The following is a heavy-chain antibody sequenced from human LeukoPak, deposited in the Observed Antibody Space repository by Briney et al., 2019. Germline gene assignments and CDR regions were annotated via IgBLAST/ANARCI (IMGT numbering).Heavy chain of an antibody. V-gene: IGHV3-23*01. Sequence: PGGSLRLSCAASGFTFSSYWMSWVRQAPGKGLEWVSAISGSGGSTYYADSVKGRFTISRDNSKNTLYLQMNSLRAEDTAVYYCAKGPYGSGSPPPDYWGQGTLVTVSS. CDR1: GFTFSSYW. D-gene: IGHD3-10*01. J-gene: IGHJ4*02. CDR3: AKGPYGSGSPPPDY. CDR2: ISGSGGST.